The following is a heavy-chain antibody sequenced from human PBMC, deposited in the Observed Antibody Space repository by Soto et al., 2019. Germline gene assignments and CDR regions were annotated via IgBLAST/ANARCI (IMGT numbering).Heavy chain of an antibody. CDR2: INAGNGNT. CDR1: GYTFTSDV. CDR3: ARETISGTLDY. Sequence: QVQLVKSGSEEKKPGASVKVSCKASGYTFTSDVMHWVRTAPGQRLEWMGWINAGNGNTKYSQKFQGRVTTTRDTAASTAYIELSSLRSEDTAVYYCARETISGTLDYWGQRTLVAVSS. D-gene: IGHD1-20*01. V-gene: IGHV1-3*05. J-gene: IGHJ4*02.